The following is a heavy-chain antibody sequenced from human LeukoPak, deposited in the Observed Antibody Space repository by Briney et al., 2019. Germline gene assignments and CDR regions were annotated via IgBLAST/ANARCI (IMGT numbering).Heavy chain of an antibody. J-gene: IGHJ4*02. Sequence: PGGSLRLSCAASGFTFSSYSMNWVRQAPGKGLEWVSYISSSSSTLYYADSVRGRFAVSRDNAKNSLYLHMYSLRAEDTAVYYCAREGAGSGNYALDYWGQGTLVTVSS. CDR3: AREGAGSGNYALDY. CDR2: ISSSSSTL. D-gene: IGHD1-26*01. CDR1: GFTFSSYS. V-gene: IGHV3-48*04.